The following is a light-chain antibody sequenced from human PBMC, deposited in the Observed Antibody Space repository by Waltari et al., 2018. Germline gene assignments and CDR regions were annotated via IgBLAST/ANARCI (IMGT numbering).Light chain of an antibody. J-gene: IGLJ2*01. CDR3: ASWDDSLSVVV. CDR1: SPNTGINY. V-gene: IGLV1-47*01. Sequence: QSALTQPPSASGTPGQRLTITCSGPSPNTGINYWSWYLHLPGTAPKLLIYNNNQWASGVTDRFSGSKSGTSASLAISGLRSEDEADYYCASWDDSLSVVVFGGGTKLTVV. CDR2: NNN.